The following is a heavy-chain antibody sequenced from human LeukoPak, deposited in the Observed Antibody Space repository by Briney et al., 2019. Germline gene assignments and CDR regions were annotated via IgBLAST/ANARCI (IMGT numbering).Heavy chain of an antibody. D-gene: IGHD3-22*01. Sequence: SETLSLTCAVYGGSFSGYYWSWIRQPPGKGLEWIGEINRSGSTNYNPSLKSRVTISVDTSKNQFSLKLSSVTAADTAVYYCARGSAYYYDSSGYSYYFDYWGQGTLVTVSS. CDR1: GGSFSGYY. CDR2: INRSGST. CDR3: ARGSAYYYDSSGYSYYFDY. V-gene: IGHV4-34*01. J-gene: IGHJ4*02.